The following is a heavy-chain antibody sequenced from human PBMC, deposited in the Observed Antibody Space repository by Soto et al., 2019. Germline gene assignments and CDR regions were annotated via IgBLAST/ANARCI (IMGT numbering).Heavy chain of an antibody. CDR2: INPSGGST. V-gene: IGHV1-46*01. D-gene: IGHD3-3*01. J-gene: IGHJ6*02. Sequence: GASVKVSCKASGYTFTSYYMHWVRQAPGQGLEWMGIINPSGGSTSYAQKFQGRVTMTRDTSTSTVYMELSSLRSEDTAVYYCARDYAVFRSGYGMDVWGQGNTVTVSS. CDR3: ARDYAVFRSGYGMDV. CDR1: GYTFTSYY.